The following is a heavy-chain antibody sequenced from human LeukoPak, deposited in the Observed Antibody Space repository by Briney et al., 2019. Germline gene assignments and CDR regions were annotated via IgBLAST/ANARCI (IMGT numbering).Heavy chain of an antibody. V-gene: IGHV3-33*06. D-gene: IGHD3-22*01. CDR1: GFTFSSYG. J-gene: IGHJ4*02. CDR3: AKDGNYYYDSSGYHSYFDY. Sequence: SGGSLRLSCAASGFTFSSYGMHWVRQAPGKGLEWVAVIWYDGSNKYYADSVKGRFTISRDNSKNTLYLQMNSLRAEDTAVYYCAKDGNYYYDSSGYHSYFDYWGQGTLVTVSS. CDR2: IWYDGSNK.